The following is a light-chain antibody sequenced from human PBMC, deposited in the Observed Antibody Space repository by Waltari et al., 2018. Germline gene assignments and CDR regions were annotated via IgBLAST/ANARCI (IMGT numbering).Light chain of an antibody. CDR2: SND. Sequence: QSVLTQPHSASGTPGQRVTISCSGSSANIGLKIVNWYQQLPGTAPKLLIYSNDQRPSGVPDRFSGSKSGPSASLAISGLQSEDEADYYCAAWDDSLKVGVFGGGTKLTVL. V-gene: IGLV1-44*01. CDR3: AAWDDSLKVGV. CDR1: SANIGLKI. J-gene: IGLJ3*02.